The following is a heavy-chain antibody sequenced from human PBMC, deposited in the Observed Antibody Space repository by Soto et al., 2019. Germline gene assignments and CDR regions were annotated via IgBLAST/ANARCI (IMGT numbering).Heavy chain of an antibody. D-gene: IGHD6-19*01. Sequence: GGSLRLSCAASGFTFSSYWMSWVRQAPGKGLEWVANIKQDGSEKYYVDSVKGRFTISRDNAKNSLYLQMNSLRAEDTAVYYCAREVEGQWLVSNWFDPWGQGTLVTVSS. CDR1: GFTFSSYW. J-gene: IGHJ5*02. CDR2: IKQDGSEK. CDR3: AREVEGQWLVSNWFDP. V-gene: IGHV3-7*01.